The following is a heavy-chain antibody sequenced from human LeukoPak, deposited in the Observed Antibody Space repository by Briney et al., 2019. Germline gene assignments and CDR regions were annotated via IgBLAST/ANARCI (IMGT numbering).Heavy chain of an antibody. CDR3: ASSSWYHPIDY. V-gene: IGHV4-34*01. D-gene: IGHD6-13*01. Sequence: SETLSLTCAVYGGSFSGYYWSWIRQPPGKGLEWIGEINHSGSTNYNPSLKSRVTILVDTSKNQFSLKLSSVTAADTAVYYCASSSWYHPIDYWGQGTLVTVSS. CDR1: GGSFSGYY. J-gene: IGHJ4*02. CDR2: INHSGST.